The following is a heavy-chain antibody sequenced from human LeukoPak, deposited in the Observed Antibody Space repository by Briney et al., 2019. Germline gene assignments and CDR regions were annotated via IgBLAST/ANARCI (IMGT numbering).Heavy chain of an antibody. D-gene: IGHD6-19*01. V-gene: IGHV3-30*02. J-gene: IGHJ5*02. CDR2: IRYDGSNE. CDR3: ARSVAGITWFDP. CDR1: GFTFSNSG. Sequence: GGSLRLSCAASGFTFSNSGMHWVRQAPGKGLEWVAFIRYDGSNEFYVDSVEGRFTISRDNSMNTLNLQMSSLRPEDTAVYYCARSVAGITWFDPWGQGTLVTVSS.